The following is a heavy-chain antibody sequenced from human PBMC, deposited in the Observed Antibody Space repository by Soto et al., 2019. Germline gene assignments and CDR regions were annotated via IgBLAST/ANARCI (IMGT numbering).Heavy chain of an antibody. CDR3: ASPLSSTRTY. CDR1: GFTFSSYS. CDR2: ISSSSTT. J-gene: IGHJ4*02. D-gene: IGHD2-2*01. V-gene: IGHV3-48*01. Sequence: EVQLVESGGGLVQPGGSLRLSCAASGFTFSSYSMNWVRQAPGKGLEWVSYISSSSTTYYADSVKGRFTISRDNAKNSLYLQMNSLRAEDTAVYYSASPLSSTRTYWGQGTMVTVSS.